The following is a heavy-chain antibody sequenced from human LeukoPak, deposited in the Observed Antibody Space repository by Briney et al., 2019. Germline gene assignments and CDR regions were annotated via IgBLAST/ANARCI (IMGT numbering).Heavy chain of an antibody. CDR3: AREGSIAAAGTLGY. CDR1: GYTFTGYY. J-gene: IGHJ4*02. D-gene: IGHD6-13*01. Sequence: GASVKVSCKASGYTFTGYYMHWVRQAPGQGLEWMGWINPNSGGTNYGQKFQGWVTMTRDTSISTAYMELSRLRSDDTAVYYCAREGSIAAAGTLGYWGQGTLVTVSS. CDR2: INPNSGGT. V-gene: IGHV1-2*04.